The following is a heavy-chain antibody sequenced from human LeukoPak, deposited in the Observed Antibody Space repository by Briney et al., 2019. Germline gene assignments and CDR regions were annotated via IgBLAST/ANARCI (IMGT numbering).Heavy chain of an antibody. D-gene: IGHD3-10*01. CDR2: INPSGGSP. J-gene: IGHJ4*02. CDR1: GYTFTRYF. V-gene: IGHV1-46*01. Sequence: ASVKVSCKASGYTFTRYFVHWVRQAPGQGLEWMGIINPSGGSPNYAQKFQGRVTMTTDASTSTVSMELSSLRSEDTAVYSCARGSYTHFAYWGQGTLVTVSS. CDR3: ARGSYTHFAY.